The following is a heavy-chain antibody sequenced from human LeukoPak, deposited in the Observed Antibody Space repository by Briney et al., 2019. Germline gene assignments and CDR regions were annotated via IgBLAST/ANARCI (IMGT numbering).Heavy chain of an antibody. CDR1: GFTFSTYN. Sequence: GGSLRLSCEASGFTFSTYNMNWVRQAPGKRLEWVSAISGSGGSTYYADSVKGRFTIYRDNSKNTLYLQMNSLRAEDTAVYYCAKPLGSFDYWGQGTLSPSPQ. CDR2: ISGSGGST. J-gene: IGHJ4*02. V-gene: IGHV3-23*01. CDR3: AKPLGSFDY. D-gene: IGHD3-10*01.